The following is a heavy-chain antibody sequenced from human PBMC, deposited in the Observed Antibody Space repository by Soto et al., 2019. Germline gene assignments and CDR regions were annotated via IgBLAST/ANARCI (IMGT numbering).Heavy chain of an antibody. J-gene: IGHJ4*02. D-gene: IGHD3-3*02. CDR2: ITSSGNTM. CDR1: GFTFSSYE. Sequence: PGGSLRLSCAVSGFTFSSYEMNWVRQAPGKGLEWISYITSSGNTMYYADSVKGRFTISRDNAKNSLYLQMNSLRAEDTAVYYCARSPFLECNWAQGTLVTVS. V-gene: IGHV3-48*03. CDR3: ARSPFLECN.